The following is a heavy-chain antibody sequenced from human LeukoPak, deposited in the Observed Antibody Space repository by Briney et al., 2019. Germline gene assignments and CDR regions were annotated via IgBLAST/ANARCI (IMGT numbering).Heavy chain of an antibody. V-gene: IGHV3-7*01. J-gene: IGHJ4*02. CDR2: IKQDGSEK. Sequence: GESLRLSCAASGFTFSVFWMSWVRQAPGKGLEWVANIKQDGSEKYYVDSVKGRFTISRDNDNNSMYLQINSLRAEDTAVYYCARYHGGYFAYWGQGTLVTVSS. CDR1: GFTFSVFW. D-gene: IGHD2-15*01. CDR3: ARYHGGYFAY.